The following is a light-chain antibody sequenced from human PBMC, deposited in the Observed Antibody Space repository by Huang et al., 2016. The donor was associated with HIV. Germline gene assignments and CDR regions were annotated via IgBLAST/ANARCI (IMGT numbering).Light chain of an antibody. CDR3: QQRRNWPPYT. CDR2: AAS. J-gene: IGKJ2*01. Sequence: EVVLTPSPATLSLSPGERATLSCRASQGVSRSFAWYQQKPGQAPRLLIYAASVRATGIPARFSGSASGTDFTLTISSLEPEDFAVYYCQQRRNWPPYTFGQGTKLEIK. V-gene: IGKV3-11*01. CDR1: QGVSRS.